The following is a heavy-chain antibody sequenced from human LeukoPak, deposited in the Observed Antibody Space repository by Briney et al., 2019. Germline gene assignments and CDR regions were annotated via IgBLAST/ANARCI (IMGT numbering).Heavy chain of an antibody. J-gene: IGHJ4*02. CDR2: ISGSGGST. CDR1: GFTFSSYA. Sequence: PGGSRRLPCAASGFTFSSYAMSWARQAPGRGLEWASAISGSGGSTYYADSVKGRFTISRDNSKNTLYLQMNSLRAEDTAVYYCAKFAYYDILTGYPDYWGQGTLVTVSS. V-gene: IGHV3-23*01. CDR3: AKFAYYDILTGYPDY. D-gene: IGHD3-9*01.